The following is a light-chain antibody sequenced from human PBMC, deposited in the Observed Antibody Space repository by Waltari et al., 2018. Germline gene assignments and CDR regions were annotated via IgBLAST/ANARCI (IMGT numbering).Light chain of an antibody. CDR1: HNINTW. CDR3: QQGSSVPPT. J-gene: IGKJ1*01. V-gene: IGKV1-12*01. CDR2: GAS. Sequence: DIQMTQSPSSVSASIGDRVTITCWASHNINTWLAWYQQKPGKGPNLLIFGASSVQTGVPSRFSGSGSGTFFTLTINGLQPEDSATYFCQQGSSVPPTFGQGTIVEVK.